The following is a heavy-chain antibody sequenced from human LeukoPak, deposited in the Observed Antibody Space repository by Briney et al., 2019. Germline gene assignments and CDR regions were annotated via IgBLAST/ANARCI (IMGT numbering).Heavy chain of an antibody. CDR3: ATVPGYSSSWYGSRPYYFDY. J-gene: IGHJ4*02. Sequence: GGSLRLSCAASGFTFSSYSMNWVRQAPGKGLEWVSYISSSSSTIYYADSVKGRFTISRDNAKNSLYLQMNSLRAEDTAVYYCATVPGYSSSWYGSRPYYFDYWGQGTLVTVSS. CDR2: ISSSSSTI. V-gene: IGHV3-48*04. D-gene: IGHD6-13*01. CDR1: GFTFSSYS.